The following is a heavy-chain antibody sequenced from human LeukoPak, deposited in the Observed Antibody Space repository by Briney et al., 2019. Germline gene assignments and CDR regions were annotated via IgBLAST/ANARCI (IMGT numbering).Heavy chain of an antibody. D-gene: IGHD5-18*01. V-gene: IGHV1-46*01. CDR1: GYTFTGYY. J-gene: IGHJ4*02. Sequence: GASVKVSCKASGYTFTGYYMHWVRQAPGQGLEWMGIINPSGGGTSYAQKFQGRLTMTRDTSTTTVYVELSSLRSEDTAMYYCAREIGPRQLHLWGSAFDYWGQGTLVTVSS. CDR3: AREIGPRQLHLWGSAFDY. CDR2: INPSGGGT.